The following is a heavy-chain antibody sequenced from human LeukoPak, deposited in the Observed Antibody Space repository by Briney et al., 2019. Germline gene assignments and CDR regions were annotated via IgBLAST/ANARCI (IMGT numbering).Heavy chain of an antibody. Sequence: SETLSLTCTVSGYSISSGYYWGWIRQPPGKGLEWTGSIDHSGSTYYNPSLKSRITISVDTSKNQFSLKLSSVTAADTAVYYCARGSYYYCFDYWGQGTLVTVSS. J-gene: IGHJ4*02. CDR3: ARGSYYYCFDY. D-gene: IGHD3-10*01. CDR1: GYSISSGYY. CDR2: IDHSGST. V-gene: IGHV4-38-2*02.